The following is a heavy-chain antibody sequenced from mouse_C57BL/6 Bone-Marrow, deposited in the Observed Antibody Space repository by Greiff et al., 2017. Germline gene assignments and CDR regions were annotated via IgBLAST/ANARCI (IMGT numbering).Heavy chain of an antibody. V-gene: IGHV1-26*01. Sequence: EVQLQQSGPELVKPGASVKISCKASGYTFTDYYMNWVKQSHGKSLEWIGDINPNNGGTSYNQKFKGKATLTVDKSSSTAYMGLHSLTSEDSAVYYCVRLHLITTVVHFDCWGQGTTLTVSS. CDR1: GYTFTDYY. CDR3: VRLHLITTVVHFDC. CDR2: INPNNGGT. J-gene: IGHJ2*01. D-gene: IGHD1-1*01.